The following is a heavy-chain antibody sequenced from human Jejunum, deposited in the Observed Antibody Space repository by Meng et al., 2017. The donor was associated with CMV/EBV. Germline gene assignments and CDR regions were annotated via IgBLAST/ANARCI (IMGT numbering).Heavy chain of an antibody. D-gene: IGHD3-3*01. Sequence: GYPFDANYIHWVRQAPGQGLEWMGWINPDSGGTNYAQKFSGRVTMIWDSSISTAYMELNRLRPDDTAVYYCARDLRFLGRSYGMDVWGQGTTVTVSS. J-gene: IGHJ6*02. CDR2: INPDSGGT. CDR3: ARDLRFLGRSYGMDV. V-gene: IGHV1-2*02. CDR1: GYPFDANY.